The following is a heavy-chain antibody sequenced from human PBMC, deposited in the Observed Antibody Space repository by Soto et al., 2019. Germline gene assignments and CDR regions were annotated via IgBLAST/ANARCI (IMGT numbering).Heavy chain of an antibody. Sequence: QGKLQKPAPELVKPSQPLSPTCTFSVASITSVGYYWSWIRQHPGKGLEWIGYIYYSGSTYYNPSLKSRVTISVDTPKNQFSLKLSSVTAADTAVYYCARSVFPWGQGTLVTVSS. CDR3: ARSVFP. CDR1: VASITSVGYY. V-gene: IGHV4-31*03. CDR2: IYYSGST. J-gene: IGHJ5*02.